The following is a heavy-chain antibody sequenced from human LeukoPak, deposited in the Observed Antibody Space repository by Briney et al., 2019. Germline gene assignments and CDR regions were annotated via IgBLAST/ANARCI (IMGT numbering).Heavy chain of an antibody. J-gene: IGHJ3*02. CDR1: GYTFTGYY. CDR2: IIPIFGTA. D-gene: IGHD6-13*01. V-gene: IGHV1-69*06. Sequence: SVKVSCKASGYTFTGYYMHWVRQAPGQGLEWMGGIIPIFGTANYAQKFQGRVTITADKSTSTAYMELSSLRSEDTAVYYCAREYSSSWKSYAFDIWGQGTMVTVSS. CDR3: AREYSSSWKSYAFDI.